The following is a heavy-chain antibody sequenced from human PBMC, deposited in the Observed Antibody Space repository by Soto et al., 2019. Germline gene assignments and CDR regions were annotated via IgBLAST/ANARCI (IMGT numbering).Heavy chain of an antibody. Sequence: QVQLVQSGAEVKKPGASVKVSCKASGYIFTNHYIHWVRQAPGQGLEWMGIINPSGGSTNYLQKCQGRITMTRDTSTSTVYMELSSLRSEDTAVYFCARADYYVSSGFYYDCWGQGTLVTVSS. CDR1: GYIFTNHY. V-gene: IGHV1-46*01. CDR2: INPSGGST. D-gene: IGHD3-22*01. CDR3: ARADYYVSSGFYYDC. J-gene: IGHJ4*02.